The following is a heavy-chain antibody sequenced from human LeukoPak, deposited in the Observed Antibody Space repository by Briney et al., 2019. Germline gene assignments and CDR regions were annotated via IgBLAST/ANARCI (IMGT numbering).Heavy chain of an antibody. CDR3: ATAPDYDYVWGSYRRRNWFDP. D-gene: IGHD3-16*02. CDR1: GFTFSSYA. Sequence: GGSLRLSCAASGFTFSSYAMSWVRQAPGKELEWVSAISGSGGSTYYADSVKGRFTISRDNSKNTLYLQMNSLRAEDTAVYYCATAPDYDYVWGSYRRRNWFDPWGQGTLVTVSS. V-gene: IGHV3-23*01. J-gene: IGHJ5*02. CDR2: ISGSGGST.